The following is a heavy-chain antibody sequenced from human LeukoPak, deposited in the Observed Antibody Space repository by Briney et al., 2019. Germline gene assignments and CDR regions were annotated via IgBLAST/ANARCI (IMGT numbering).Heavy chain of an antibody. CDR2: MNPNSGNT. CDR1: GYTFTSSD. Sequence: ASVKVSCKASGYTFTSSDINWVRQATGQGLEWMGWMNPNSGNTGYAQKFQGRVTITRNTSISTAYMELSSLRSEDTAVYYCAKLLVITTYFDYWGQGTLVTVSS. J-gene: IGHJ4*02. CDR3: AKLLVITTYFDY. D-gene: IGHD3-22*01. V-gene: IGHV1-8*03.